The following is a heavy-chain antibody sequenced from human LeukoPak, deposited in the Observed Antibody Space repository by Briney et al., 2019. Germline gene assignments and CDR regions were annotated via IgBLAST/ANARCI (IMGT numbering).Heavy chain of an antibody. Sequence: GSSLTLSCAASGFTFSSYGMHWVRQAPGKVLEWVAVIWYDGSNKYYADSVKGRFTISRDNSKNTLYLQMNSLRAEDTAVYYCARATTVTEYFDYWGQGTLVTVSS. CDR1: GFTFSSYG. V-gene: IGHV3-33*01. J-gene: IGHJ4*02. CDR3: ARATTVTEYFDY. D-gene: IGHD4-17*01. CDR2: IWYDGSNK.